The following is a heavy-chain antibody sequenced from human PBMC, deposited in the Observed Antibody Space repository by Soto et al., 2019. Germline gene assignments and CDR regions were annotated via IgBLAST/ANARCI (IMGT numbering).Heavy chain of an antibody. CDR3: ASPARAYCGGDCYPHYFAY. CDR1: GYTFTSYA. CDR2: INAGNGNT. D-gene: IGHD2-21*02. V-gene: IGHV1-3*01. J-gene: IGHJ4*02. Sequence: ASVKVSCKASGYTFTSYAMHWVRQAPGQRLEWMGWINAGNGNTKYSQKFQGRVTITRDTSASTAYMELSSLRSEDTAVYYCASPARAYCGGDCYPHYFAYWGQGTLVTVSS.